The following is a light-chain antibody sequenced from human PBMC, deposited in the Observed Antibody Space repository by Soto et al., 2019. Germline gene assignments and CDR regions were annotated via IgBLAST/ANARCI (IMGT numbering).Light chain of an antibody. CDR2: KAS. Sequence: DIQMTQSPSTLSASEGDRVTISCRASQSVSIWLAWYQQKPGKAPKLLIYKASTLKNGVPSRFSGSGSGTEFTLTVISLQPDDFATYYCQQYDSNWTFGQGTKVDIK. CDR1: QSVSIW. V-gene: IGKV1-5*03. J-gene: IGKJ1*01. CDR3: QQYDSNWT.